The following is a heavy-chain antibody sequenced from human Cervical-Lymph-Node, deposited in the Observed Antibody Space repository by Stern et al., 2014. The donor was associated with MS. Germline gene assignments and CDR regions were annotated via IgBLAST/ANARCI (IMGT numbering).Heavy chain of an antibody. CDR2: IYDRGST. V-gene: IGHV4-34*01. CDR1: GGSLNGYY. Sequence: VQLQQWGAGLLKPSETLSLTCAVSGGSLNGYYWSWIRQTPGTGLEWLGEIYDRGSTDYNPSLKSRLTMSLDTSTNHFSLKLASVTAADTAVYYCARSGVAVRDFDYWGQGTLVAVSS. J-gene: IGHJ4*02. CDR3: ARSGVAVRDFDY. D-gene: IGHD6-19*01.